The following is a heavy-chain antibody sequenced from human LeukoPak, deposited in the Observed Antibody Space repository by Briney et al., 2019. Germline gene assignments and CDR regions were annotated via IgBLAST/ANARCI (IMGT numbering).Heavy chain of an antibody. V-gene: IGHV3-30*01. Sequence: GGSLGLSCAASGFTFSSYSMHWARHSPVAGLEWVAFISYDGSKESYADSVKGRFTISRDNSKNTLYLHMNSLRQDDSAVYYCARGAYSSGWVWGQGTRSPSPQ. CDR3: ARGAYSSGWV. D-gene: IGHD6-19*01. CDR1: GFTFSSYS. CDR2: ISYDGSKE. J-gene: IGHJ4*02.